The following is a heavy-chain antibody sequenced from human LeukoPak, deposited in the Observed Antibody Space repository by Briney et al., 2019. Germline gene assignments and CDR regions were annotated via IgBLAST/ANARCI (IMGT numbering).Heavy chain of an antibody. Sequence: GASVKVSCKASGYTFTSYGISWVRQAPGQGLEWMGWISAYNGNTSYAQKLQGRVTMTTDTSTSTAYMELRSLRSDDTAVYYCARDLIPANWGSNFDYWGQGTLVTVSS. CDR2: ISAYNGNT. V-gene: IGHV1-18*01. D-gene: IGHD7-27*01. CDR3: ARDLIPANWGSNFDY. J-gene: IGHJ4*02. CDR1: GYTFTSYG.